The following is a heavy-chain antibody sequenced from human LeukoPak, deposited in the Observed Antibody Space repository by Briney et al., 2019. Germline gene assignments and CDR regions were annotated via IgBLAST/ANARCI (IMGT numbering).Heavy chain of an antibody. CDR3: ARELPRIGGQTDASDI. CDR2: ISYDGSDK. Sequence: GGSLRLSCAASGFTFSHYSMHWVRQAPGKGLEWVAVISYDGSDKSYADSVKGRFTVSRDNAKNTLYLQMNSLRAEDTAVYYCARELPRIGGQTDASDIWGQGTMVTVS. J-gene: IGHJ3*02. CDR1: GFTFSHYS. D-gene: IGHD3-16*01. V-gene: IGHV3-30-3*01.